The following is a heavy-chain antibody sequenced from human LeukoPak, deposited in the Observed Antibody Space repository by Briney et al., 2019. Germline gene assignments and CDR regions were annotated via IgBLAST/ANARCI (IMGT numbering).Heavy chain of an antibody. CDR3: ARDRAAADLDY. D-gene: IGHD6-13*01. CDR2: IWYDGSNK. CDR1: GFTFSSYG. Sequence: GGSLRLSCAASGFTFSSYGMHWVRQAPGKGLEWVAVIWYDGSNKFYADSVKGRFTISRDNSKNTLYLQMNSLRAEDTAVDYCARDRAAADLDYWGQGTLVTVSS. J-gene: IGHJ4*02. V-gene: IGHV3-33*01.